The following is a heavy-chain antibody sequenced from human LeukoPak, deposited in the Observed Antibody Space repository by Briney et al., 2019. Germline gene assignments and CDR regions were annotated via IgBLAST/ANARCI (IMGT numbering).Heavy chain of an antibody. J-gene: IGHJ5*02. V-gene: IGHV1-2*02. CDR3: ASVGYCGGDCYDNWFDP. CDR1: GYTFTGYH. CDR2: INPNSGGT. D-gene: IGHD2-21*02. Sequence: ASVKVSCKASGYTFTGYHMHWVRQAPGQGLEWMGWINPNSGGTNYAQKSQGRVTMTRDTSISTAYMELSRLRSDDTAVYYCASVGYCGGDCYDNWFDPWGQGTLVTVSS.